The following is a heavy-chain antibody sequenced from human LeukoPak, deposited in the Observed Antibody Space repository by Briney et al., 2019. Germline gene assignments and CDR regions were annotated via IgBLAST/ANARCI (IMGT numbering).Heavy chain of an antibody. D-gene: IGHD5-24*01. CDR2: INPDTGGT. CDR1: GYTFIDYY. CDR3: VRRDAHSTLWYFDL. V-gene: IGHV1-2*02. Sequence: ASVKVSCKASGYTFIDYYIHWIRQAPGQGPEWLGWINPDTGGTNSARRFQGRVTMTRDTSISTAYMELSSLTSDDSAVYYCVRRDAHSTLWYFDLWGHGTRVTVSS. J-gene: IGHJ2*01.